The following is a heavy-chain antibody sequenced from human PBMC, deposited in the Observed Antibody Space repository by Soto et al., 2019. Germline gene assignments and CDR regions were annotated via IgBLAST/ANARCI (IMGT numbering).Heavy chain of an antibody. CDR3: ARDFQARRLDY. J-gene: IGHJ4*02. Sequence: GGSLRLSCAASGLTFSSYGMHWVRQAPGKGLEWVAVIWYDGSNKYYADSVKGRFTISRDNSKNTLYLQMNSLRAEDTAVYYCARDFQARRLDYWGQGTQVTVSS. V-gene: IGHV3-33*01. D-gene: IGHD6-6*01. CDR2: IWYDGSNK. CDR1: GLTFSSYG.